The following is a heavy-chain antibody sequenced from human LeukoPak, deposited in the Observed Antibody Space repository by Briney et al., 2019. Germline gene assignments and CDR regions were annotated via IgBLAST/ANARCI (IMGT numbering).Heavy chain of an antibody. V-gene: IGHV3-48*02. D-gene: IGHD3-10*01. Sequence: PGGSLRLSCAASGFTFSTYNMNWVRQAPGKGLEWVSYISSSPSNRYYADSVRGRFTISRDNAKNSLYLQMNSLRDEDTAVYYCARSSYGSGSYYNTPFDYWGQGTLVTVSS. CDR2: ISSSPSNR. CDR3: ARSSYGSGSYYNTPFDY. J-gene: IGHJ4*02. CDR1: GFTFSTYN.